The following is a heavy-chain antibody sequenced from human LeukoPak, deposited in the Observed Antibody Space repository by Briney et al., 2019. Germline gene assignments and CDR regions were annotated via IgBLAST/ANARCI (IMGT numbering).Heavy chain of an antibody. CDR1: GFTFSSYS. Sequence: PGGSLRLSCAASGFTFSSYSMNWVRQAPGKGLEWVSSISSSSSYIYYADSVKGRFTISRDKAKNSLCLQMNSLRAEDTAVYYCARDLSDYSYGGHVGWGQGTLVTVSS. CDR2: ISSSSSYI. D-gene: IGHD3-10*01. J-gene: IGHJ4*02. V-gene: IGHV3-21*01. CDR3: ARDLSDYSYGGHVG.